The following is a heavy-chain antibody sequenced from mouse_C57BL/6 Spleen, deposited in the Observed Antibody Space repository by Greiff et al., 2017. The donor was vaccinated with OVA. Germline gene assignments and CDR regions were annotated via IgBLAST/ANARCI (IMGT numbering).Heavy chain of an antibody. CDR2: INPSSGYT. J-gene: IGHJ2*01. V-gene: IGHV1-4*01. CDR3: ARGDNPDY. CDR1: GYTFTSYT. D-gene: IGHD1-3*01. Sequence: QVQLKESGAELARPGASVKMSCKASGYTFTSYTMHWVKQRPGQGLEWIGYINPSSGYTKYNQKFKDKATLTADKSSSTAYMQLSSLTSEDSAVYYCARGDNPDYWGQGTTLTVSS.